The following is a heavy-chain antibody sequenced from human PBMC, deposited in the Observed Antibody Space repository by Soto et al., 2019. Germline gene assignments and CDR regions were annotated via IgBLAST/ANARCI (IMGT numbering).Heavy chain of an antibody. CDR3: ARDQGPDYYDMESGWYAFDI. CDR2: INPNSGGT. J-gene: IGHJ3*02. Sequence: GASVKVSCKASGYTFTGYYMHWVRQAPGQGLEWMGWINPNSGGTNYAQKFQGWVTMTRDTSISTAYMELSRLRSDDTAVYYCARDQGPDYYDMESGWYAFDIWGQGTRVTVSS. V-gene: IGHV1-2*04. CDR1: GYTFTGYY. D-gene: IGHD3-22*01.